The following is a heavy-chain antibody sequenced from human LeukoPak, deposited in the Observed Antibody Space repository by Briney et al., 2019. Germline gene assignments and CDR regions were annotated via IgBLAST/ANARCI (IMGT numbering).Heavy chain of an antibody. Sequence: SQTLSLTRTVSGGSISSGDYYWSWIRQPPGKGLEWIGYIYYSGSTYYNPSLKSRVTISVDTSKNQFSLKLSSVTAADTAVYYCARSRVLRYFDWLFPFDYWGQGTLVTVSS. V-gene: IGHV4-30-4*08. D-gene: IGHD3-9*01. J-gene: IGHJ4*02. CDR2: IYYSGST. CDR1: GGSISSGDYY. CDR3: ARSRVLRYFDWLFPFDY.